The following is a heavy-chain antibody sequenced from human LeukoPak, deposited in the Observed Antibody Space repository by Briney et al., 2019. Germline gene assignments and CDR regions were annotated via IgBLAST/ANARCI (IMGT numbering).Heavy chain of an antibody. V-gene: IGHV4-34*01. CDR2: INHSGST. D-gene: IGHD3-3*01. CDR3: ARDITIFGVVISGNYYYGMDV. Sequence: SETLSLTCAVYGGSFIGYYWSWIRRPPGKGLEWIGEINHSGSTNYNPSLKSRVTISVDTSKNQFSLKLSSVTAADTAVYYCARDITIFGVVISGNYYYGMDVWGQGTTVTVSS. CDR1: GGSFIGYY. J-gene: IGHJ6*02.